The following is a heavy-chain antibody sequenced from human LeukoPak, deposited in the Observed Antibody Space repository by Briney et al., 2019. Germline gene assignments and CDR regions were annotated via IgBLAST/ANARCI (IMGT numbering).Heavy chain of an antibody. CDR3: ARFSFKGQNSNPNDY. CDR1: GYTFTSYG. V-gene: IGHV1-18*01. CDR2: ISAYNGNT. D-gene: IGHD4-11*01. Sequence: ASVKVSCKASGYTFTSYGISWVRQAPGQGLEWMGWISAYNGNTNYAQKLQGRVTMTTDTSTSTAYMELRSLRSEDTAVYYCARFSFKGQNSNPNDYWGQGTLVTVSS. J-gene: IGHJ4*02.